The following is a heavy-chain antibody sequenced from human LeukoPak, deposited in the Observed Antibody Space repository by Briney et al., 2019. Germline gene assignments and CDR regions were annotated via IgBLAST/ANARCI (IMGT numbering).Heavy chain of an antibody. Sequence: GGSLRLSCAASGFTFSSYSMNWVRQAPGKGLEWVSHITGGGDGTYYADSVKGRFTISRDNSKNTLYLQMNSLRAEDTAVYYCTRLRGEKASGDYWGQGTLVTVSS. CDR3: TRLRGEKASGDY. V-gene: IGHV3-23*01. CDR2: ITGGGDGT. CDR1: GFTFSSYS. D-gene: IGHD3-10*01. J-gene: IGHJ4*02.